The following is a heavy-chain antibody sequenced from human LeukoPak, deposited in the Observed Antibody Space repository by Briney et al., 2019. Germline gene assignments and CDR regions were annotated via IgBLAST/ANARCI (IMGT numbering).Heavy chain of an antibody. CDR3: ARTDRNWYFDL. CDR2: MFHSGRA. CDR1: GYSITSGYH. J-gene: IGHJ2*01. D-gene: IGHD3-22*01. Sequence: SETLSLTCTVSGYSITSGYHWGWLRQTPGKGLEWFGSMFHSGRAYYSPSLRSRVTISVDTSKNQFSLELNSVTAADTAVYYCARTDRNWYFDLWGRGTLVTVSP. V-gene: IGHV4-38-2*02.